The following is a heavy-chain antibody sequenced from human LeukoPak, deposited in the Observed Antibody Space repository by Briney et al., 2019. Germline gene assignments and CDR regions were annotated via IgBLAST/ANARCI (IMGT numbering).Heavy chain of an antibody. D-gene: IGHD4-17*01. J-gene: IGHJ4*02. Sequence: SETLSLTCTVSGGSISSGGYYWSWIRQHPGKGLEWIGYIYYSGSTYYNPSLKSRVTISVDTSKNQFSLKLSSVTAADTAVYYCARGTLGDHADYWGQGTLVTVSS. CDR2: IYYSGST. V-gene: IGHV4-31*03. CDR3: ARGTLGDHADY. CDR1: GGSISSGGYY.